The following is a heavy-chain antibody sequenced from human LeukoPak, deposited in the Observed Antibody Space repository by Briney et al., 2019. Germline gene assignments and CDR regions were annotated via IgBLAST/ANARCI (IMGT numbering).Heavy chain of an antibody. J-gene: IGHJ6*02. CDR1: GFTFNSYW. D-gene: IGHD1-14*01. CDR3: AKYVTAKGPPYGLDV. CDR2: ISASGGST. Sequence: GGSLRLSCAASGFTFNSYWIHWVRRAPGKGLEWVSGISASGGSTYYADSVKGRFTISRDNSKNTLYLQMNSLRAEDTAIYYCAKYVTAKGPPYGLDVWGQGTTVTVSS. V-gene: IGHV3-23*01.